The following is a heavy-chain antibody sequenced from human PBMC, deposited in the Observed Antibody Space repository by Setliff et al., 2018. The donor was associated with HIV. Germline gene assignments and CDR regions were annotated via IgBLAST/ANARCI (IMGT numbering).Heavy chain of an antibody. CDR1: GYRFNTYG. D-gene: IGHD3-22*01. Sequence: GASVKVSCKASGYRFNTYGISWVRQAPGQGLEWMGWISPYNGDTRFAQSLQGRVTLTTGTSTNTAYMEMRTLRSDDTAVYFCVRGVTRDISGYYRDEYFQHWGQGTPVTVSS. CDR2: ISPYNGDT. CDR3: VRGVTRDISGYYRDEYFQH. J-gene: IGHJ1*01. V-gene: IGHV1-18*01.